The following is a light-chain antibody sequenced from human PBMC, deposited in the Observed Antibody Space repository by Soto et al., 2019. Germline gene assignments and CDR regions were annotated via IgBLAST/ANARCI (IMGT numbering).Light chain of an antibody. CDR2: DVS. CDR1: RSDIGGYNY. CDR3: DSYTSTSILSV. V-gene: IGLV2-14*01. Sequence: QSVLTQPASVSGSPGQSITISCTGTRSDIGGYNYVSWYQQHPGKAPKLMIYDVSNRPSGVSNRFSGSMSGNTASLTISGLQSEDEADYYCDSYTSTSILSVFGGGTKLTVL. J-gene: IGLJ2*01.